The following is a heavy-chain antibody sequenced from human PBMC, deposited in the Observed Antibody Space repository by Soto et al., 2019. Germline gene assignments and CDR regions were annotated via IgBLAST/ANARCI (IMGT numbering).Heavy chain of an antibody. Sequence: SETLSLTCTVSGGSISSGDYYWSWIRQPPGKGLEWIGYIYYSGSTYYNPSLKSRVTISVDTSKNQFSLKLSSVTAADTAVYYCARADCSGGSCSYAFDIWGQGTMVTVSS. V-gene: IGHV4-30-4*01. J-gene: IGHJ3*02. CDR3: ARADCSGGSCSYAFDI. CDR1: GGSISSGDYY. CDR2: IYYSGST. D-gene: IGHD2-15*01.